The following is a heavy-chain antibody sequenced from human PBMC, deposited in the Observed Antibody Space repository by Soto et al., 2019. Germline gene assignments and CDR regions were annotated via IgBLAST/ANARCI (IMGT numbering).Heavy chain of an antibody. CDR1: GDSVSGGDSY. CDR2: TSFSGYT. CDR3: VRGGNPYHYATSGPGTFDK. Sequence: QVQLQESGPGLVKPSQTLSLTCTVSGDSVSGGDSYWSWIRQPPGKALEWIGYTSFSGYTSYTPSLKSQVTISVDTAKAQFSLRLTSVTATDTAIYYWVRGGNPYHYATSGPGTFDKWGQGTLVSVSS. D-gene: IGHD3-22*01. V-gene: IGHV4-30-4*01. J-gene: IGHJ4*02.